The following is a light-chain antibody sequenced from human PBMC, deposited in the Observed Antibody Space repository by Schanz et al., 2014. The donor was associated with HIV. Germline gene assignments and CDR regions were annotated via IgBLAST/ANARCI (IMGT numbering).Light chain of an antibody. V-gene: IGKV1-5*03. J-gene: IGKJ2*01. Sequence: IQMTQSPSTVSASVGDRVTITCRASRTIGRLMAWYQQKPGRAPKLLIYQASTLETGVPSRFSGSGSGTEFTLTISSLQPDDFATYYCQQSDTYPYTFGQGTTLEIK. CDR1: RTIGRL. CDR3: QQSDTYPYT. CDR2: QAS.